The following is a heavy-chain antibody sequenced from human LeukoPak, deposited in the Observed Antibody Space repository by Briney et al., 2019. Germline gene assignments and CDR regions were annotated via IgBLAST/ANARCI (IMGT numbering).Heavy chain of an antibody. Sequence: KPSETLSLTCTVSGGSINSYYWSWIRQPPGKGLEWIGYIYNSGSTNYNPSLKSRVTISLDTSKNQFSLKLSSVTAADTAVYYCARLYSSSLGRVFDYWGQGTLVTVSS. V-gene: IGHV4-59*01. D-gene: IGHD6-13*01. CDR2: IYNSGST. CDR3: ARLYSSSLGRVFDY. J-gene: IGHJ4*02. CDR1: GGSINSYY.